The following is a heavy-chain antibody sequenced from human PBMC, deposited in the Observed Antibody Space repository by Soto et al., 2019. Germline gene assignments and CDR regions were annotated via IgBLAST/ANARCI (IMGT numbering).Heavy chain of an antibody. Sequence: QVQLQESGPGLVKPSGTLSLTCAVSGGSISTSNWWSWVRQPPGKGLEWIGEVYHSGSTNYNPSFKSRVAMSVDKSKNQCSLKLNSVTAADTALYYCARNSTSGTRFDYWGQGSLVTVSS. J-gene: IGHJ4*02. CDR2: VYHSGST. D-gene: IGHD1-1*01. CDR3: ARNSTSGTRFDY. V-gene: IGHV4-4*02. CDR1: GGSISTSNW.